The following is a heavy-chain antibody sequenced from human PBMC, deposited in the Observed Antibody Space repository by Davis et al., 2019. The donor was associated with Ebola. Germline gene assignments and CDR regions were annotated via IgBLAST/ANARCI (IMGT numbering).Heavy chain of an antibody. V-gene: IGHV3-64*04. CDR2: ITKNGGST. Sequence: GESLKISCSASGFTFSDAYMHWVRQAPGKGLEYVSTITKNGGSTYYADSVKGRFTISRDNSKNTLYLQMNSLRAEDTAVYYCARGSRNMDVWGQGTTVTVSS. CDR1: GFTFSDAY. CDR3: ARGSRNMDV. J-gene: IGHJ6*02.